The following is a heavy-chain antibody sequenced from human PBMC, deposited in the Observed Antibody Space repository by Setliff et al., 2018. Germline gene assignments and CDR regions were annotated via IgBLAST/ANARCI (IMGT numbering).Heavy chain of an antibody. V-gene: IGHV5-51*01. J-gene: IGHJ3*02. CDR2: VYCGDSDT. CDR1: EYTFTNYW. CDR3: ARLGYSDAFDI. D-gene: IGHD5-18*01. Sequence: GESLTLSCKASEYTFTNYWIGWVRQMPGKGLEWMGVVYCGDSDTRYGPSFQGQVTMSADKSIRSAYLQWSSLKASDTAMYYCARLGYSDAFDIWGQGTMVTVSS.